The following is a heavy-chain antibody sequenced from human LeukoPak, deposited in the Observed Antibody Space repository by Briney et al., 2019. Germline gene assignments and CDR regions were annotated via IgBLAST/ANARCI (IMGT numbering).Heavy chain of an antibody. J-gene: IGHJ6*02. CDR3: AKDRKDIVVVPAAVDYYYYYGMDV. D-gene: IGHD2-2*01. V-gene: IGHV3-23*01. Sequence: GGSLRLSCAASGFTFSSDAMSWVRQAPGKGLEWVSAISGSGGSTYYADSVKGRFTFSRDNSKNTLYLQMNSLRAEDTAVYSCAKDRKDIVVVPAAVDYYYYYGMDVWGQGTTVTVSS. CDR1: GFTFSSDA. CDR2: ISGSGGST.